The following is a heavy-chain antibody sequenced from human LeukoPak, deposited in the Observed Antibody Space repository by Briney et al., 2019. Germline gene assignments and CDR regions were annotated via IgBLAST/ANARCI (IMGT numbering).Heavy chain of an antibody. Sequence: ASVKVSCKASGYIFTNYGISWVRQAPGQGLEWMRWISTHKGYTNYAQKFQGRVTMTTDTPTSIVYMELTNLRSDDTAVYYCAREDNDDYYYYGMDVWGQGTPVTVSS. V-gene: IGHV1-18*01. CDR3: AREDNDDYYYYGMDV. CDR2: ISTHKGYT. D-gene: IGHD1-1*01. CDR1: GYIFTNYG. J-gene: IGHJ6*02.